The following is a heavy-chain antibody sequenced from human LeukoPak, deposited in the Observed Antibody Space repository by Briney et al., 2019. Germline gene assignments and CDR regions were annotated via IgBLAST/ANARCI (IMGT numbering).Heavy chain of an antibody. CDR2: IIPIFGTE. D-gene: IGHD3-22*01. CDR1: GGTFSSYA. Sequence: ASVKVSCKASGGTFSSYAISWVRQAPGQGLEWMGRIIPIFGTENYAQKFQGRVTITTDESTSTAYMELSSLRSENTAVYYCASHDYYDSSGRADAFDIWGQRTMVTVSS. J-gene: IGHJ3*02. V-gene: IGHV1-69*05. CDR3: ASHDYYDSSGRADAFDI.